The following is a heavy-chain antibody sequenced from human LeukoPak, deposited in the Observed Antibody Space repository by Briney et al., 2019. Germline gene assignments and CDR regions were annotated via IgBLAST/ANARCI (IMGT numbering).Heavy chain of an antibody. CDR2: INSDGSST. D-gene: IGHD3-10*01. J-gene: IGHJ4*02. CDR1: GFTFSSYW. CDR3: ARGAKHYYGSGGPDY. V-gene: IGHV3-74*01. Sequence: GGTLRLSCAASGFTFSSYWMHWVRQAPGKGLVWVSRINSDGSSTSYADSVKGRFTISRDNAKNTLYLQMNSLRAEDTAVYYCARGAKHYYGSGGPDYWGQGTLVTVSS.